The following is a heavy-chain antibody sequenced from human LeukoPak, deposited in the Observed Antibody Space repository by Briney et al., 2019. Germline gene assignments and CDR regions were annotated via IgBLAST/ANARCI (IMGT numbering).Heavy chain of an antibody. D-gene: IGHD6-19*01. Sequence: PSETLSLTCTISGDYIGRINYYWGWIRQPPGKGLEWIVSMSYSGHTYYNPSLKSRVTTSIDTSKNQFSLKLSSVTAADTAVYYCARWGHRNRPEGRHSSGWYTAPNYYYYMDVWGKGTTATISS. V-gene: IGHV4-39*07. CDR3: ARWGHRNRPEGRHSSGWYTAPNYYYYMDV. J-gene: IGHJ6*03. CDR1: GDYIGRINYY. CDR2: MSYSGHT.